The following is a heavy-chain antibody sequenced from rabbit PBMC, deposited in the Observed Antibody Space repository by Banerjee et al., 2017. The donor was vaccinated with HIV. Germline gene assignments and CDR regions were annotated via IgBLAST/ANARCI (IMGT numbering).Heavy chain of an antibody. J-gene: IGHJ3*01. Sequence: QSLEESGGDLVKPGASLTLTCTASGFSFSSGYDMCWVRQAPGKGPEWIGCIYTGDGNIYYASWAKGRFTISKTSSTTVTLQMTSLAVADTATYFCARGVAGYGWTTRLDLWGPGTLVTVS. CDR1: GFSFSSGYD. V-gene: IGHV1S40*01. D-gene: IGHD6-1*01. CDR2: IYTGDGNI. CDR3: ARGVAGYGWTTRLDL.